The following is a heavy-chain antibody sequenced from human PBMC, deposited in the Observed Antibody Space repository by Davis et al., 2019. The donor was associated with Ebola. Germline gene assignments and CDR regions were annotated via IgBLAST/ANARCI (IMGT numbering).Heavy chain of an antibody. V-gene: IGHV4-4*02. CDR1: GGSISSNTW. CDR3: ARGGGYSFDS. J-gene: IGHJ5*01. CDR2: IYHSGST. Sequence: SETLSLTCAVSGGSISSNTWWSWVRQAPGKGLEWIGEIYHSGSTTYNPSHKSRVSISVDTSKNQFSLKLNSVTSADTAVYYCARGGGYSFDSWGQGTLVTVSS. D-gene: IGHD4-11*01.